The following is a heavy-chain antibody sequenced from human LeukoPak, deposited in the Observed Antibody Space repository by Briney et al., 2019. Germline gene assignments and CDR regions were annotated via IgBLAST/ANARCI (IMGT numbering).Heavy chain of an antibody. CDR2: ISASNGNT. CDR3: AREHVLRGIVGATGGHDFDY. CDR1: GYTFTSYG. V-gene: IGHV1-18*01. Sequence: GASVKVSCKASGYTFTSYGSSWVRQPPGQGLEWMGWISASNGNTNYAQKLQGRVTMTTDTSTSTAYMELRSLRSDDTAVYYCAREHVLRGIVGATGGHDFDYWGQGTLVTVSS. J-gene: IGHJ4*02. D-gene: IGHD1-26*01.